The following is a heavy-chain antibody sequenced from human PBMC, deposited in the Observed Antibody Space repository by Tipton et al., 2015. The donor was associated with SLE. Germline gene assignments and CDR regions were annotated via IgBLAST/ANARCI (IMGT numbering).Heavy chain of an antibody. CDR3: ARSPISGYSKSLDY. CDR1: GGSFSIFA. Sequence: QSGAEVKKPGSSVKVSCKASGGSFSIFAISWVRQAPGQGLEWMGGIIPIFGTANYAQKFQGRVTITADEYTSTAYMELSSLRSEDTAVYYCARSPISGYSKSLDYWGQGTLVTVSS. V-gene: IGHV1-69*01. D-gene: IGHD3-22*01. J-gene: IGHJ4*02. CDR2: IIPIFGTA.